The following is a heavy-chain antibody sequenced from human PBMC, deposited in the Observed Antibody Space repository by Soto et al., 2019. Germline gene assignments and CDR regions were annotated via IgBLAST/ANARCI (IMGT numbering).Heavy chain of an antibody. CDR1: GFTFSSYA. CDR2: ISYDGSNK. V-gene: IGHV3-30-3*01. Sequence: QVQLVESGGGVVQPGRSLRLSCAASGFTFSSYAMHWVRQAPGKGLEWVAVISYDGSNKYYADSVKGRFTISRDNSKNTLYLQMNSLRAEDTAVYYCARDPSEMATPAFDIWGQGTMVTVSS. D-gene: IGHD5-12*01. J-gene: IGHJ3*02. CDR3: ARDPSEMATPAFDI.